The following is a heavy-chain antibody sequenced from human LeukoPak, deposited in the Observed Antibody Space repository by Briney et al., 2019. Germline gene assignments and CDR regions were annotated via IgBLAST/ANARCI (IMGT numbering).Heavy chain of an antibody. J-gene: IGHJ6*02. V-gene: IGHV3-64*01. Sequence: PGGSLRLSCAASGFTFSNYVFHWVRQAPGKGLEYVSSISRNGGSTYYANSVKGRFTISRDNSKNTLSLQVGSLRVEDMAVYYCVRDGEATTSLDVWGQGTTVTVSS. CDR3: VRDGEATTSLDV. D-gene: IGHD2-2*01. CDR2: ISRNGGST. CDR1: GFTFSNYV.